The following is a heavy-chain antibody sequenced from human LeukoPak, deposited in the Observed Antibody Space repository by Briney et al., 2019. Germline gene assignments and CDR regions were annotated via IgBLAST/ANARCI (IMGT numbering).Heavy chain of an antibody. J-gene: IGHJ4*02. V-gene: IGHV3-21*01. Sequence: GGSLRLSCAASGFTFSSHGMCWVRQAPGRGLEWVSSISSSSSYIYYADSVKGRFTISRDNAKNSLYLQMNSLRAEDTAVYYCAREEFRNFDYWGQGTLVTVSS. CDR3: AREEFRNFDY. CDR1: GFTFSSHG. CDR2: ISSSSSYI.